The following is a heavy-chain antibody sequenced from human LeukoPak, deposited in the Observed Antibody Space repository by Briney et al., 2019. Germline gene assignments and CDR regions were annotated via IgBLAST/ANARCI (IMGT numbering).Heavy chain of an antibody. V-gene: IGHV4-61*01. CDR3: ARVLGSGYSDY. J-gene: IGHJ4*02. CDR1: GGSFSSGSYY. CDR2: IYYSGSA. D-gene: IGHD3-3*01. Sequence: SETLSLTCTVSGGSFSSGSYYWSWLRQPPGKGLEWIGYIYYSGSAKYNPSLKSRVTISVDTSKNQFSLKLTSVTAADTAVYYCARVLGSGYSDYWGQGTLVTVSS.